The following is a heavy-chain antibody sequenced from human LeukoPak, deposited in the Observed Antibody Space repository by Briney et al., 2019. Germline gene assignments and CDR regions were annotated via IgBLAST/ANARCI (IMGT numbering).Heavy chain of an antibody. J-gene: IGHJ5*02. CDR2: INHSGST. D-gene: IGHD2-2*01. CDR1: GASFSGYY. V-gene: IGHV4-34*01. CDR3: ARGRSPVVVPAARPGYNWFDP. Sequence: SETLSLTCAVYGASFSGYYWSWIRQPPGKGLEWLGEINHSGSTNYNPSLKSRVTISVDTSKNQFSLKLSSVTAADTAVYYCARGRSPVVVPAARPGYNWFDPWGQGTLVTVSS.